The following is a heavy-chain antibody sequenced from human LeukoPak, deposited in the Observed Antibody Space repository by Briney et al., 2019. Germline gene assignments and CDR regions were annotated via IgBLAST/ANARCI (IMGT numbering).Heavy chain of an antibody. CDR1: GFSFDDHA. Sequence: PGGSLRLSCAASGFSFDDHAMHWVRQAPGKGLEWVSGSSWNSGSIGYADSVKGRFTISRDNAKNSLYLQMNSLRAEDTALYYCAKDIWETGTTPYFDYWGQGTLVTVSS. CDR2: SSWNSGSI. J-gene: IGHJ4*02. V-gene: IGHV3-9*01. D-gene: IGHD1-1*01. CDR3: AKDIWETGTTPYFDY.